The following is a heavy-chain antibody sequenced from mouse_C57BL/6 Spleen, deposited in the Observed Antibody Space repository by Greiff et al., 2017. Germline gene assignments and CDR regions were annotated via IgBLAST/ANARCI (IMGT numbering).Heavy chain of an antibody. D-gene: IGHD1-1*01. J-gene: IGHJ1*03. CDR2: IDPEYGDT. CDR1: GFNIKDDY. V-gene: IGHV14-4*01. Sequence: EVQLQQSGAELVRPGASVKLSCTASGFNIKDDYMPWVKQRPEQGLEWIGWIDPEYGDTDTASKFQGKATITADTSSNTAYLQLSSLTSEDTAVYYCTTKDYYYGSSYVGWYFDVWGTGTTVTVSS. CDR3: TTKDYYYGSSYVGWYFDV.